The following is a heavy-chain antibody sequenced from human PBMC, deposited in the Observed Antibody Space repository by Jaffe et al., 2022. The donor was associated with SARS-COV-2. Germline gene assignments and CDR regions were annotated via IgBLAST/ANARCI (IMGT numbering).Heavy chain of an antibody. Sequence: QVQLQESGPGLVKPSQTLSLTCTVSGGSISSGDYYWSWIRQPPGKGLEWIGYIYYSGSTYYNPSLKSRVTISVDTSKNQFSLKLSSVTAADTAVYYCARVGYYYDSSGYYLNWFDPWGQGTLVTVSS. J-gene: IGHJ5*02. V-gene: IGHV4-30-4*01. CDR3: ARVGYYYDSSGYYLNWFDP. CDR1: GGSISSGDYY. D-gene: IGHD3-22*01. CDR2: IYYSGST.